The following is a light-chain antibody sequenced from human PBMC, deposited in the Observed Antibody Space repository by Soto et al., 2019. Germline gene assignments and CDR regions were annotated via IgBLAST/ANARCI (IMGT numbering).Light chain of an antibody. CDR2: EGT. CDR1: SSDIGTYNL. Sequence: QSALTQPASVSGSPGQSITISCTGTSSDIGTYNLVSWYQQHPGKAPKLMIYEGTKRPSGVSARFSGSKSGNTASLTISGLQAEDEADYYCCSYAGTTTFVLFGGGTQLTVL. J-gene: IGLJ2*01. CDR3: CSYAGTTTFVL. V-gene: IGLV2-23*03.